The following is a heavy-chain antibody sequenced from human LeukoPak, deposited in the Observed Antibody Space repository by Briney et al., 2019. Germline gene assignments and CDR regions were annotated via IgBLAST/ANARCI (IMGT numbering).Heavy chain of an antibody. D-gene: IGHD6-13*01. Sequence: GGSLRLSCAASGFTFSSYAMSWVRQAPGKGLEWVSAISGSGDSTYYGDSVKGRFTISRDNSKNTLYLQMNSPRAEDTAVFYCAKTRPLDSSSWSHGDYWGQGTLVTVSS. CDR3: AKTRPLDSSSWSHGDY. V-gene: IGHV3-23*01. J-gene: IGHJ4*02. CDR2: ISGSGDST. CDR1: GFTFSSYA.